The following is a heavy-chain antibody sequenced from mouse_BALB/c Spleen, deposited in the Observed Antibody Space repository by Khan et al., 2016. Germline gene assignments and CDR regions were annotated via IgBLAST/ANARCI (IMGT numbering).Heavy chain of an antibody. CDR1: GFSLTSYG. V-gene: IGHV2-5*01. Sequence: QVQLQQSGPGLVQPSQSLSITCTVSGFSLTSYGVHWVRQSPGKGLEWLGVIWRGGSTDSNAAFLSRLSITKDNSKSQVFFNMNSLQADDTAIYDCAKNWDYDYYAMDYWGQGTSVTVSS. CDR2: IWRGGST. CDR3: AKNWDYDYYAMDY. J-gene: IGHJ4*01. D-gene: IGHD2-4*01.